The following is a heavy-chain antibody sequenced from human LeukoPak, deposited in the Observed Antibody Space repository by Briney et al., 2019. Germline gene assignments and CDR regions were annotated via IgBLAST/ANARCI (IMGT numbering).Heavy chain of an antibody. J-gene: IGHJ4*02. Sequence: SETLSLTCAVYGESFSGYYWSWILQPPGKGLEWIGEINHSGSNNYNPSLKSRVTISVDTSKNQFSLKLSSVTAADTAVYYCAREGDYGLGYWGQGTLVTVSS. CDR1: GESFSGYY. V-gene: IGHV4-34*01. D-gene: IGHD4-17*01. CDR3: AREGDYGLGY. CDR2: INHSGSN.